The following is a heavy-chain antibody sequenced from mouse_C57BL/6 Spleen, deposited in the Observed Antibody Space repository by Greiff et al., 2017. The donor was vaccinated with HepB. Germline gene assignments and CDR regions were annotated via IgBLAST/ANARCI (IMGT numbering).Heavy chain of an antibody. CDR1: GFTFSSYA. J-gene: IGHJ3*01. V-gene: IGHV5-4*01. CDR3: AREEAGGNYDAY. Sequence: EVQVVESGGGLVKPGGSLKLSCAASGFTFSSYAMSWVRQTPEKRLEWVATISDGGSYTYYPDNVKGRFTISRDNAKNNLYLQMSHLKSEDTAMYYCAREEAGGNYDAYWGQGTLVTVSA. CDR2: ISDGGSYT. D-gene: IGHD2-1*01.